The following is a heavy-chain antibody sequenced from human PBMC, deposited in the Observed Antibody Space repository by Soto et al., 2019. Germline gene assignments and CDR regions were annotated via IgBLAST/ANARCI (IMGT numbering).Heavy chain of an antibody. V-gene: IGHV1-18*01. D-gene: IGHD3-22*01. CDR2: IIAYNGTT. J-gene: IGHJ3*02. Sequence: ASVKVSCKASGGTFSSYAISWVRQAPGQGLEWMGWIIAYNGTTNYAQKLQGRVTMTTDTSTSTAYMELRSLRSDDAAVYYCARDDSSGSDAFDIWGQGTMVTVS. CDR3: ARDDSSGSDAFDI. CDR1: GGTFSSYA.